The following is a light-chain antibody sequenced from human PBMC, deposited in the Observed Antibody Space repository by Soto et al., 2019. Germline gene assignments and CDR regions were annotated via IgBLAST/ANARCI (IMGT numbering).Light chain of an antibody. Sequence: QSALTQPASVSGSPGQSITISCTGTRTDVGGYNYVSWYQQHPGKAPKLMISDVINRPTGVSHRFSGSKSGNTASLTITGLQAEDEADYYCSSYTSSSTLVFGTGTKLTVL. J-gene: IGLJ1*01. CDR2: DVI. CDR1: RTDVGGYNY. CDR3: SSYTSSSTLV. V-gene: IGLV2-14*03.